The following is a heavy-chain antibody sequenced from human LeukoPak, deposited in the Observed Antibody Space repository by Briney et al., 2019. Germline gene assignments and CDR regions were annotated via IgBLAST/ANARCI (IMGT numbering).Heavy chain of an antibody. Sequence: PSETLSLTCTVSGGSISSGGYCWGRKRQRQGKGLDGTVYICYSRSTYSTPSLKSRVSISVDTSKNQFSLKLSSVTAADTAVYYCARDLGYSTNYYGMDVWGQGTTVTVSS. D-gene: IGHD2-8*01. V-gene: IGHV4-31*03. J-gene: IGHJ6*02. CDR1: GGSISSGGYC. CDR2: ICYSRST. CDR3: ARDLGYSTNYYGMDV.